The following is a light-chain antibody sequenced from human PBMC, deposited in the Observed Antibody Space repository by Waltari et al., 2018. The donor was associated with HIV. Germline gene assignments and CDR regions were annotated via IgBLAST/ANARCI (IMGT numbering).Light chain of an antibody. CDR1: RSDVDVFNF. Sequence: QSALPHPPSVSGSPGQSIPISCTAPRSDVDVFNFVSWYQQHPGKAPKLIIFDFFKRPSGVSVRFSGSKSGNTASLTISGLQSEDEADYYCCSYAGSRTWVFGGGTKVTVL. CDR2: DFF. V-gene: IGLV2-23*02. CDR3: CSYAGSRTWV. J-gene: IGLJ3*02.